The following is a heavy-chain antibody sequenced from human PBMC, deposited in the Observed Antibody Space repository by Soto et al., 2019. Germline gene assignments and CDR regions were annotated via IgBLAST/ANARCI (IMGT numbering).Heavy chain of an antibody. CDR3: ARGSYYDSSGYYGP. V-gene: IGHV4-31*03. CDR1: GGSISSGGYY. D-gene: IGHD3-22*01. J-gene: IGHJ5*02. CDR2: IYYSGST. Sequence: SETLSLTCTVSGGSISSGGYYWSWIRQHPGKGLEWIWYIYYSGSTYYNPSLKSRVTISVDTFKNQFSLKLSSVTAADTAVYYCARGSYYDSSGYYGPWGQGTLVTVSS.